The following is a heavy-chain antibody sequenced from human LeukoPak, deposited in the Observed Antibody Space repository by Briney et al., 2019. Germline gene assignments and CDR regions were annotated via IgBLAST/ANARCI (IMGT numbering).Heavy chain of an antibody. CDR1: GFSLSTSGMC. D-gene: IGHD6-6*01. CDR3: ARTGFIYSSSSWSWFDP. V-gene: IGHV2-70*01. J-gene: IGHJ5*02. CDR2: IDWDDDK. Sequence: SGPTLFDPTQPLTLTSTFSGFSLSTSGMCVSWIRQPPVKVLEGLALIDWDDDKYYSTSLKTRLTISKDTSKNQVVLTMTNMDPVDTATYYCARTGFIYSSSSWSWFDPWGQGTLVTVSS.